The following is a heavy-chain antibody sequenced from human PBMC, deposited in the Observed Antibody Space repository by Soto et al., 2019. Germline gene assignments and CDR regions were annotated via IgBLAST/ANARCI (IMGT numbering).Heavy chain of an antibody. Sequence: QVQLLQSGAEVKKSGSSVKVSCKVSGGIFRRYAISWVRQAPGQGLEWLGGIVPIFDITNYAQKFQGRVTITADESTSTAYMDLTSLRSEDTAVYYCARPDEGSYSSNHHYYYALGVWGQGTTVTVSS. CDR2: IVPIFDIT. J-gene: IGHJ6*02. V-gene: IGHV1-69*01. CDR3: ARPDEGSYSSNHHYYYALGV. D-gene: IGHD3-16*01. CDR1: GGIFRRYA.